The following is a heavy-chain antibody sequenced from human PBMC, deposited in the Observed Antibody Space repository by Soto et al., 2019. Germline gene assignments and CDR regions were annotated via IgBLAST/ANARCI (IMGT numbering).Heavy chain of an antibody. CDR1: GGSISSYY. CDR3: ARLERGATSGYFQH. D-gene: IGHD1-26*01. J-gene: IGHJ1*01. Sequence: SETLSLTCTVSGGSISSYYWSWIRQPPGKGLEWIGYIYYSGSTNYNPPLKSRVTISVDTSKNQFSLKLSSVTAADTAVYYCARLERGATSGYFQHWGQGTLVTVSS. CDR2: IYYSGST. V-gene: IGHV4-59*01.